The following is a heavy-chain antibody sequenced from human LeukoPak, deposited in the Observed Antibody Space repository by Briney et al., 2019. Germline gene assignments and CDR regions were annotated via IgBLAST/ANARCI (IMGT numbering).Heavy chain of an antibody. CDR3: AKARLDDILT. Sequence: GGSLRLSCAVSGFTFSSYVMSWVRQAPGKGLEWVSAISGSGGSTYYADSVKGRFTISRDNSRKTLYLQMNSLRAEDTAVYYCAKARLDDILTWGQGTPVTVSS. D-gene: IGHD3-9*01. CDR2: ISGSGGST. V-gene: IGHV3-23*01. J-gene: IGHJ5*02. CDR1: GFTFSSYV.